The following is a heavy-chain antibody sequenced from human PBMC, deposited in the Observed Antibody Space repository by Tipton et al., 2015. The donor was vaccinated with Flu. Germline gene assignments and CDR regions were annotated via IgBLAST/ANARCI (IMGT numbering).Heavy chain of an antibody. J-gene: IGHJ4*02. CDR2: IYYSGST. Sequence: TLSLTCTVSGGSISSYYGSWIRQPPGKGLEWIGYIYYSGSTNYNPSLKSRVTISVDTSKNQFSLNLASVTAADTAVYYCARRSTTAAPHYFDYWGQGILVTVSS. CDR1: GGSISSYY. CDR3: ARRSTTAAPHYFDY. V-gene: IGHV4-59*08. D-gene: IGHD1-1*01.